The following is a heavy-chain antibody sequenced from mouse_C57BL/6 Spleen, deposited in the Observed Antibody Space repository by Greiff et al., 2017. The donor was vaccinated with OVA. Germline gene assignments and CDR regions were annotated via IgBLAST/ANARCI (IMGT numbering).Heavy chain of an antibody. CDR2: ISSGSSTI. V-gene: IGHV5-17*01. CDR1: GFTFSDYG. J-gene: IGHJ3*01. CDR3: ARPDYYGSSHFAY. Sequence: EVHLVESGGGLVKPGGSLKLSCAASGFTFSDYGMHWVRQAPEKGLEWVAYISSGSSTIYYADTVKGRFTISRDNAKNTLFLQMTSLRSEDTAMYYCARPDYYGSSHFAYWGQGTLVTVSA. D-gene: IGHD1-1*01.